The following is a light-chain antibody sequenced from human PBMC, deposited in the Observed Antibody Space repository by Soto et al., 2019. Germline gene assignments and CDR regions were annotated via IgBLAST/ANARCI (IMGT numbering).Light chain of an antibody. Sequence: DIQMTQSPSSLSASVGDRVTITCQSSQDISYFLNWYQHSPGQAPKLLIYDASNVKTGVQSRCSGSGSGTDFTITISSLQPEDSATYYLQPYEHPPMFGRGTRVEIK. J-gene: IGKJ1*01. CDR2: DAS. CDR1: QDISYF. V-gene: IGKV1-33*01. CDR3: QPYEHPPM.